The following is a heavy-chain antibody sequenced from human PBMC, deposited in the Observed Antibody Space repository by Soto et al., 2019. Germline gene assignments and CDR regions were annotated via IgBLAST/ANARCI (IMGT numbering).Heavy chain of an antibody. CDR1: GFTFSSYW. Sequence: GGSLRLSCVASGFTFSSYWMSWVRQAPGKGLEWVANIKQDGSEKYYVDSVKGRFTISRDNAKNSLYLQMNSLRAEDTAVYYCARDFSSSWYYYYYYMDVWGKGTTVTVSS. V-gene: IGHV3-7*03. J-gene: IGHJ6*03. CDR3: ARDFSSSWYYYYYYMDV. D-gene: IGHD6-13*01. CDR2: IKQDGSEK.